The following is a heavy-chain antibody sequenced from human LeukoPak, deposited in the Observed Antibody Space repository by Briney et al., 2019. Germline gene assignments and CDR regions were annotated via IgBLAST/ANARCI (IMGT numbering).Heavy chain of an antibody. J-gene: IGHJ4*02. Sequence: GASVKVSCKASGYTFTSYGISWVRQAPGQGLEWMGWINPNSGGTNYAQKFQGRVTMTRDTSISTAYMELSRLRSDDTAVYYCARARRVGATTFDYWGQGTLVTVSS. CDR1: GYTFTSYG. CDR2: INPNSGGT. CDR3: ARARRVGATTFDY. V-gene: IGHV1-2*02. D-gene: IGHD1-26*01.